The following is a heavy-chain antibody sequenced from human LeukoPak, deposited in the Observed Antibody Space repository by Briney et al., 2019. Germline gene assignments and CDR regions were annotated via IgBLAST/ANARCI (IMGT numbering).Heavy chain of an antibody. CDR2: ISAYNGNT. Sequence: ASVKVSCKASGYTFTSYGISWVRQAPGQGLEWMGWISAYNGNTNYAQKLQGRVTMTTDTSTSTAYIELRSLTSDDTAVYYCARDQLEEAFGSGSSLSFDYWGQGTLVTVSS. CDR1: GYTFTSYG. CDR3: ARDQLEEAFGSGSSLSFDY. J-gene: IGHJ4*02. V-gene: IGHV1-18*01. D-gene: IGHD3-10*01.